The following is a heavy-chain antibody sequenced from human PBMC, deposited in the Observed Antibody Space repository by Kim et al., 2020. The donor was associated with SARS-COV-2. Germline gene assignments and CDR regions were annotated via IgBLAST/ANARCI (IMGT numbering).Heavy chain of an antibody. CDR3: ARGADSYGFYYFDY. CDR1: GFTFSSYW. Sequence: GGSLRLSCAASGFTFSSYWMHWVRQAPGKGLVWVSRINSDGSSTSYADSVKGRFTISRDNAKNTLYLQMNSLRAEDTAVYYCARGADSYGFYYFDYWGQGTLVTVSS. V-gene: IGHV3-74*01. D-gene: IGHD5-18*01. CDR2: INSDGSST. J-gene: IGHJ4*02.